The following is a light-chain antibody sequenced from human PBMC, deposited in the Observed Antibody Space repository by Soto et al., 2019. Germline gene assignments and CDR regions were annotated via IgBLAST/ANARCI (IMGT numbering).Light chain of an antibody. CDR3: QQRRNWPPIT. V-gene: IGKV3-11*01. CDR1: QSVSTY. Sequence: EIVLTQSPATLSLSPGERATLSCRASQSVSTYLAWYQQKPGQAPRLLIYDASIRATGIPARFSGSGSGTDFTLTISSLEPEDFVVYYCQQRRNWPPITFGQGTRLEIK. J-gene: IGKJ5*01. CDR2: DAS.